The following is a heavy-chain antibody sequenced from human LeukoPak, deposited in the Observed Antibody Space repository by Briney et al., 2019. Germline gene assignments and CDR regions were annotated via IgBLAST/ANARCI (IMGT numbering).Heavy chain of an antibody. J-gene: IGHJ3*02. D-gene: IGHD3-3*01. CDR1: GYSFTSYW. CDR3: ARHNPLSKYYDFWSGDYDAFDI. Sequence: GESLKISCKGSGYSFTSYWIGWVRQMPGKGLEWMGIIYPGDSDTRYSPSLQGQVTISADKSISTAYLQWSSLKASDTAMYYCARHNPLSKYYDFWSGDYDAFDIWGQGTMVTVSS. V-gene: IGHV5-51*01. CDR2: IYPGDSDT.